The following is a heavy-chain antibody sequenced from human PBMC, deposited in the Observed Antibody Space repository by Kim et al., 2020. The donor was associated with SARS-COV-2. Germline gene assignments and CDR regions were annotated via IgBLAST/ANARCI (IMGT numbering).Heavy chain of an antibody. D-gene: IGHD2-21*02. CDR3: ARHLPVTTVTFDWYFDL. CDR2: IFGSGSGT. CDR1: GFTFRNSA. V-gene: IGHV3-23*01. J-gene: IGHJ2*01. Sequence: GGSLRLSCAASGFTFRNSAMSWVRQAPGKGLEWVAGIFGSGSGTNYGDSVKGRFSISRDNTQSTLFLQMDNLRAEDTAVYYCARHLPVTTVTFDWYFDLWGRGTLVTVSS.